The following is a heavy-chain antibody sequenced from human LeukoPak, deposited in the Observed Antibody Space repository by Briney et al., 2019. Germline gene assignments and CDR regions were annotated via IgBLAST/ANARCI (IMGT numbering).Heavy chain of an antibody. J-gene: IGHJ4*02. CDR1: GGSISSSSYY. CDR2: IYYSGST. Sequence: PSETLSLTCTVSGGSISSSSYYWGWIRQPPGKGLEWIGSIYYSGSTYYNPSLKSRVTISVDTSKNQFSLKLSSVTAADTAVYYCASKEDYGDYISADYWGQGTLVTVSS. V-gene: IGHV4-39*07. D-gene: IGHD4-17*01. CDR3: ASKEDYGDYISADY.